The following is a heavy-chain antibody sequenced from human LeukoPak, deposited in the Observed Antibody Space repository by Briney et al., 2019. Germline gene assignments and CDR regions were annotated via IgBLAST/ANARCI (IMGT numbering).Heavy chain of an antibody. Sequence: GGSLRLSCAASEFTFNRYWMSWVRQAPGKGLEWVANIKHDGSEAHYVDSVKGRFTISRDNAKNSLSLQMDSLNVDDTGVYFCTRDALFGSGRTHLDFWSQGTLVSVSS. J-gene: IGHJ4*02. D-gene: IGHD3-10*01. CDR1: EFTFNRYW. CDR2: IKHDGSEA. V-gene: IGHV3-7*04. CDR3: TRDALFGSGRTHLDF.